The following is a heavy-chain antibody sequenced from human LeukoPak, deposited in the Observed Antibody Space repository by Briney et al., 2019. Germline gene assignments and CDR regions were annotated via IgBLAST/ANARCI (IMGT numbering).Heavy chain of an antibody. CDR1: GGSISSYY. CDR3: ARDGSGSYPANDAFDI. CDR2: IYYSGST. D-gene: IGHD1-26*01. V-gene: IGHV4-59*01. Sequence: SETLSLTCTVSGGSISSYYWSWIRQPPGKGLEWIGYIYYSGSTNYNPSLKSRVTISVDTSKNQFSLKLSSVTAADTAVYYCARDGSGSYPANDAFDIWGQGTMVTVSS. J-gene: IGHJ3*02.